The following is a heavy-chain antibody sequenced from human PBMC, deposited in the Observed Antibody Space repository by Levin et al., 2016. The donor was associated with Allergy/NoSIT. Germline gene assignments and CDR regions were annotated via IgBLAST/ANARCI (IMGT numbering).Heavy chain of an antibody. Sequence: GESLKISCAASGFTVSSNYMSWVRQAPGKGLEWVSVIYSGGSTYYADSVKGRFTISRDNSKNTLYLQMNSLRAEDTAVYYCARAATYYYDSSGYYWKNWGQGTLVTVSS. V-gene: IGHV3-66*01. J-gene: IGHJ4*02. D-gene: IGHD3-22*01. CDR2: IYSGGST. CDR1: GFTVSSNY. CDR3: ARAATYYYDSSGYYWKN.